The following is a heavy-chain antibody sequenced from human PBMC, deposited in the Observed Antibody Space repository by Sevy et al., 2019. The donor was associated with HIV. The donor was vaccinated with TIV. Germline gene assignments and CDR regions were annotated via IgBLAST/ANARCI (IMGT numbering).Heavy chain of an antibody. CDR2: ISSSSSYI. D-gene: IGHD3-16*01. Sequence: GGSLRLSCAASGFTFSIYSMNWVRQAPGKGLEWVSFISSSSSYIYYADSVKGRFTISRDNAKNSLYLQMNSLRAEDTAVYYCAGDSPHVLGMDVWGQGTTVTVSS. V-gene: IGHV3-21*01. J-gene: IGHJ6*02. CDR1: GFTFSIYS. CDR3: AGDSPHVLGMDV.